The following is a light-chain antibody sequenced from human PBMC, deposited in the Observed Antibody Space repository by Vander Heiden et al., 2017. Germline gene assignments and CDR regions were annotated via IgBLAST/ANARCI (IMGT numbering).Light chain of an antibody. Sequence: QSVLTQPPSASGTPGQRVTISCSGSSSNIGSRTVNWYQHLPGTAPKLLIYRNNQRPSGVPDRISASKSGTSASLAVSGLQSEDEADYYCSAWDNSLNAWVFGGGTKLTVL. V-gene: IGLV1-44*01. CDR3: SAWDNSLNAWV. CDR2: RNN. CDR1: SSNIGSRT. J-gene: IGLJ3*02.